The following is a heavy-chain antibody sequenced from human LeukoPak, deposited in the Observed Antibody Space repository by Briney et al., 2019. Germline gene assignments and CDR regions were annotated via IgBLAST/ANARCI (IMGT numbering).Heavy chain of an antibody. D-gene: IGHD6-19*01. CDR3: AKDLLRYSSLRGVNGMDV. J-gene: IGHJ6*02. CDR2: ISGSGGFT. Sequence: PGGSLGLSCAASGFTFSSYAMSWVRQAPGRGPEWVSGISGSGGFTYYADSVKGRFTISRDNSKNTLYLQMNSLRAEDTAVYYCAKDLLRYSSLRGVNGMDVWGQGTTVTVSS. V-gene: IGHV3-23*01. CDR1: GFTFSSYA.